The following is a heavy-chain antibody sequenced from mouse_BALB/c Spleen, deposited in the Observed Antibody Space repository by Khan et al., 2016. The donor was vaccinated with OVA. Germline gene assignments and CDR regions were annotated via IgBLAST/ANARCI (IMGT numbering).Heavy chain of an antibody. CDR1: GYTFTDFY. CDR3: ARSGSGSFAF. V-gene: IGHV1-77*01. CDR2: IYPGSANT. Sequence: QGQLKQSGAELARPGASVKLSCKTSGYTFTDFYINWVKQRTGQGLEWIGDIYPGSANTYYNEKFKGKATLTVDKSSSTAYMQLSSLTSEDSAVYFCARSGSGSFAFWGQGTLVTVSA. D-gene: IGHD2-2*01. J-gene: IGHJ3*01.